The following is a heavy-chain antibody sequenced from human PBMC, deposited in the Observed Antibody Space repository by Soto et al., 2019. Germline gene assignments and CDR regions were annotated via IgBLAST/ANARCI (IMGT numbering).Heavy chain of an antibody. J-gene: IGHJ4*02. D-gene: IGHD3-10*01. CDR1: GYTFNTYG. CDR3: ARDVSSDTTGFRGYDL. V-gene: IGHV1-18*01. Sequence: QVQLVQSGAEIKKPGASVKVSCKASGYTFNTYGITWVRQAPGQGLEWMGWINPYNGNTKFAQKLQDRVTMTTATSTSTAYMELASLRSDDTAVYYCARDVSSDTTGFRGYDLWGQGTQVTVSS. CDR2: INPYNGNT.